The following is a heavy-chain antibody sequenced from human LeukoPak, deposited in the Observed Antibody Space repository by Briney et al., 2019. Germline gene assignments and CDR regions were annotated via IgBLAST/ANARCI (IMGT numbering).Heavy chain of an antibody. J-gene: IGHJ4*02. CDR3: AKDTGYDSSGYCCAYDY. V-gene: IGHV3-9*01. CDR1: GFSFDDYA. D-gene: IGHD3-22*01. Sequence: SLRLSCAASGFSFDDYAMHWVPQAPGKGLESVSGSSWNSGSIGYADSVKGLVTISRDNGKDCLYLQMNSLRAEDTALYYCAKDTGYDSSGYCCAYDYWGQGSLVTVSS. CDR2: SSWNSGSI.